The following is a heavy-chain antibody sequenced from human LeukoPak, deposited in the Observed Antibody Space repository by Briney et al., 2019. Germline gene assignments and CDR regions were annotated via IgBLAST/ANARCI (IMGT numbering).Heavy chain of an antibody. V-gene: IGHV3-7*03. CDR3: ARGLSPLGESSWNYYYGMDV. J-gene: IGHJ6*02. CDR2: IKEDGSER. D-gene: IGHD3-10*01. Sequence: PGGSLRLSCEGSAFIFSGHWMNWVRQTPGKGLEWVASIKEDGSERQYVDSVKGRFSISRDNTKGSLFLQLNSLRAEDTAVYYCARGLSPLGESSWNYYYGMDVWGQGTTVTVSS. CDR1: AFIFSGHW.